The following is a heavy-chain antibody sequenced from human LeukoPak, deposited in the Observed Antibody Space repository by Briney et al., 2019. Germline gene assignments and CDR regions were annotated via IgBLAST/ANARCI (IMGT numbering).Heavy chain of an antibody. CDR2: IYYSGST. D-gene: IGHD6-19*01. CDR1: GGSISSGGYY. CDR3: ARSPGIAVAGTVKMYYFDY. V-gene: IGHV4-31*03. J-gene: IGHJ4*02. Sequence: SETLSLTCTVSGGSISSGGYYWSWIRQHPGKGLEWIGYIYYSGSTYYNPSLKSRVTISVDTSKNQFSLKLSSVTAADTAVYYCARSPGIAVAGTVKMYYFDYWGQGTLVTVSS.